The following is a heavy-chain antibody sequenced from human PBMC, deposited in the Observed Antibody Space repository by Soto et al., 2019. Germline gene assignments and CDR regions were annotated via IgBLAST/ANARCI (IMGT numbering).Heavy chain of an antibody. V-gene: IGHV1-69*13. CDR3: ARDRYSSSDYYYYYGMDV. J-gene: IGHJ6*02. CDR2: IIPIFGTA. Sequence: RASVKVSCKASGGTFSSYAISWVRQAPGQGLEWMGGIIPIFGTANYAQKFQGRVTITADESTSTAYMELSSLRSEDTAVYYCARDRYSSSDYYYYYGMDVWGQGTTVTVSS. CDR1: GGTFSSYA. D-gene: IGHD6-6*01.